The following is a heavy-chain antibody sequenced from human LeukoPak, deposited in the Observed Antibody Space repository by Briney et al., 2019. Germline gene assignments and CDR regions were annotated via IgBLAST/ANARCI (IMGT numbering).Heavy chain of an antibody. J-gene: IGHJ4*02. V-gene: IGHV1-2*02. CDR2: INPNSGGT. D-gene: IGHD6-19*01. CDR3: ARGAVAYYYFDN. CDR1: GYTFTGYY. Sequence: ASVKVYCKASGYTFTGYYMHWVRQAPGQGLEWMGWINPNSGGTNYAQKFQGRVTMTRDTSISTAYMELSRLRSDDTAVYYCARGAVAYYYFDNWGQGTLVTVSS.